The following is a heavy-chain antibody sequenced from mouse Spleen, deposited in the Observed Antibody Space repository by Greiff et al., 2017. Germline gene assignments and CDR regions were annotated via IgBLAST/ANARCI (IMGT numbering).Heavy chain of an antibody. D-gene: IGHD4-1*01. CDR1: GFTFSSYA. CDR3: TRELGREYFDY. J-gene: IGHJ2*01. Sequence: EVKVVESGEGLVKPGGSLKLSCAASGFTFSSYAMSWVRQTPEKRLEWVAYISSGGDYIYYADTVKGRFTISRDNARNTLYLQMSSLKSEDTAMYYCTRELGREYFDYWGQGTTLTVSS. CDR2: ISSGGDYI. V-gene: IGHV5-9-1*02.